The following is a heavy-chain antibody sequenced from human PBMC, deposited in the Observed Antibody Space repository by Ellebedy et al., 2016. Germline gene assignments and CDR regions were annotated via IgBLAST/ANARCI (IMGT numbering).Heavy chain of an antibody. Sequence: GESLKISXAASGFTFNNYAIHWVRQAPGKGLGWVAVTSYDGSNEYYADSVKGRFTISRDNSKNTLYLQMNSLRAEDTAVYFCAKDLHGYDYYYFYYMDVWGKGTTVTVSS. J-gene: IGHJ6*03. CDR2: TSYDGSNE. D-gene: IGHD5-12*01. CDR1: GFTFNNYA. V-gene: IGHV3-30*18. CDR3: AKDLHGYDYYYFYYMDV.